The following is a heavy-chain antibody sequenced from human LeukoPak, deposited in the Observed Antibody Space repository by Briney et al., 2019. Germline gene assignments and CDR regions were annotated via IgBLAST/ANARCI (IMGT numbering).Heavy chain of an antibody. Sequence: SQTLSLTCTVSGVSISSGGYYWSWIRQHPGKGLEWIGYIYYSGSTYYNPSLKSRVTISVDTSKNQFSLKLSSVTAADTAVYYCARHIAAVAAYYFDYWGQGTLVTVSS. V-gene: IGHV4-31*03. CDR1: GVSISSGGYY. CDR3: ARHIAAVAAYYFDY. D-gene: IGHD6-19*01. J-gene: IGHJ4*02. CDR2: IYYSGST.